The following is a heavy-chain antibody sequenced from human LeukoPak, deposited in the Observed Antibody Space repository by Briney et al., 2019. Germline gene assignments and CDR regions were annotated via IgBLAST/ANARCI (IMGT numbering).Heavy chain of an antibody. CDR3: AGGFDSSKMAY. J-gene: IGHJ4*02. D-gene: IGHD3-22*01. V-gene: IGHV4-31*03. CDR1: GGSISSGSYY. Sequence: SETLSLTCTVSGGSISSGSYYWSWIRHHPGKGLEWIGCIYDSRFTYYNPSLASRISISVDSSDNQLSLKFTSVTAADTAVYYCAGGFDSSKMAYWGQGTLVTVSS. CDR2: IYDSRFT.